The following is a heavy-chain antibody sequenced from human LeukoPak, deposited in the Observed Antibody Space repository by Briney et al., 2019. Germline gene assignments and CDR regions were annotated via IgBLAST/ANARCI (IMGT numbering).Heavy chain of an antibody. D-gene: IGHD4-17*01. CDR1: GFTFSSYA. V-gene: IGHV3-7*04. J-gene: IGHJ4*02. CDR3: ARYRGGGDYDF. CDR2: IKQDGNVT. Sequence: GALRLSCAASGFTFSSYAMSWVRQAPGKGLEWVATIKQDGNVTYYLDSVNGRFTISRDNAKNSLYLQMNSLRAEDTAVYFCARYRGGGDYDFWGQGTLVTVSS.